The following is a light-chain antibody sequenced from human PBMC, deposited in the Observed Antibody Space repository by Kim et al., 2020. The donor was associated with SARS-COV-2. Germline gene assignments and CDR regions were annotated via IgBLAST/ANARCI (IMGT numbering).Light chain of an antibody. CDR3: QQYYSILQVT. Sequence: NSKSSQSVVYSSSKKNYLAWYQQNPGQPPRLLIYWASTREAGVPDRFSGSGSGTDFTLIISSLHAEDVAVYYCQQYYSILQVTFGGGTKVEIK. CDR1: QSVVYSSSKKNY. V-gene: IGKV4-1*01. CDR2: WAS. J-gene: IGKJ4*01.